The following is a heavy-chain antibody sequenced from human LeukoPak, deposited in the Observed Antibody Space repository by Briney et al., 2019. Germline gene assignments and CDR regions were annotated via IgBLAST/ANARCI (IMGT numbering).Heavy chain of an antibody. CDR2: IYYSGST. CDR3: ARAVGGGWFLR. CDR1: GGSISSYY. Sequence: SETLSLTCTVSGGSISSYYWSWIRQPPGKGLEWIGYIYYSGSTNCNPSLKSRVTISVDTSKNQFSLKLSSVTAADTAVYYCARAVGGGWFLRWGQGTMVTVSS. V-gene: IGHV4-59*01. D-gene: IGHD6-19*01. J-gene: IGHJ3*01.